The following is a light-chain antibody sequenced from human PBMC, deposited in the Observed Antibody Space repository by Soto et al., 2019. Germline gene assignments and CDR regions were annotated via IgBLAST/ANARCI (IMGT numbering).Light chain of an antibody. CDR3: HKYNSAPFT. V-gene: IGKV1-27*01. CDR1: QGISNY. CDR2: AAS. Sequence: DIQMTQSPSSLSSSVGDRVTITCRASQGISNYLAWYQQKPGKVPKLLIYAASTLQSGVPSRFSCRGSGTDFTLTIRSLQPEAVATYYCHKYNSAPFTFGPGNKVDI. J-gene: IGKJ3*01.